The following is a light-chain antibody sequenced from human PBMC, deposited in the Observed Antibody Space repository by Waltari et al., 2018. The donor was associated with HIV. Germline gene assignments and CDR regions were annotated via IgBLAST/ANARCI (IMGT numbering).Light chain of an antibody. CDR2: DAS. CDR1: HSVGNY. V-gene: IGKV3-11*01. Sequence: EIVLTQSPATLSLSPGETATLSCRASHSVGNYLAWYQQKPGQAPRLLIYDASNRATGIPVRFSGSGSGTDFILTISSLEPEDFAVYYCQQRTNWPPYSFGQGTKLEIK. J-gene: IGKJ2*03. CDR3: QQRTNWPPYS.